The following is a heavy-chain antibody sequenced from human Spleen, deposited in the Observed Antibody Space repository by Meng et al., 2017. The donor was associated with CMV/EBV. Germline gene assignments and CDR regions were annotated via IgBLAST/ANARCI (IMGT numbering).Heavy chain of an antibody. CDR1: GFTFSTYW. CDR3: ATKYSNRFDY. J-gene: IGHJ4*02. Sequence: GGSLRLSCAASGFTFSTYWMSWVRQAPGKGLEWVANIKQDGSERYYVDSLKGRFTISRDNAKNSLFLQMNSLRAEDTAVYYCATKYSNRFDYWGQGTLVTVSS. D-gene: IGHD2/OR15-2a*01. V-gene: IGHV3-7*01. CDR2: IKQDGSER.